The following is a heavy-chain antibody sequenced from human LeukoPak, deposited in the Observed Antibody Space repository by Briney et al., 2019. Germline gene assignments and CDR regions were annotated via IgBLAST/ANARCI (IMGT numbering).Heavy chain of an antibody. CDR3: ARDPPTGYSYGFYYFDY. CDR1: GFTLSSYA. J-gene: IGHJ4*02. CDR2: ISGNAGST. V-gene: IGHV3-23*01. Sequence: GGSLRLSCAASGFTLSSYAMSWVRQAPGKGLEWVSLISGNAGSTYYADSVKRRFTISRDITKNTLYLQMNSLRAEDTAVYYCARDPPTGYSYGFYYFDYWGQGTLVTVSS. D-gene: IGHD5-18*01.